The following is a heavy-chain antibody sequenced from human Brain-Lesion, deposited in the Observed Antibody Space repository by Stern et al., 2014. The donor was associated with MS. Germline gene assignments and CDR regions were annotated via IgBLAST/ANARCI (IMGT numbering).Heavy chain of an antibody. CDR1: GGSISSSTYY. CDR3: ARHDSVPRPSQLYSARDRGPGYFDY. Sequence: MQLVESVPGLVKPSETLSLTCTVSGGSISSSTYYWAWIRPPPGKGLEWIGNIYYSGFTYYNPSLKSRVTISVDMAKNQFSLKLSSVTAADTAIYYCARHDSVPRPSQLYSARDRGPGYFDYWGQGTLVTVSS. CDR2: IYYSGFT. V-gene: IGHV4-39*01. J-gene: IGHJ4*02. D-gene: IGHD1-26*01.